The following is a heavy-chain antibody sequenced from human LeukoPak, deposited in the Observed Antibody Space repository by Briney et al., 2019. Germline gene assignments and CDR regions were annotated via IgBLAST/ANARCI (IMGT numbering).Heavy chain of an antibody. J-gene: IGHJ4*02. V-gene: IGHV1-2*02. D-gene: IGHD3-22*01. CDR2: INPNSGGT. CDR1: GYTFTGYF. CDR3: ARDERYDSSGYPFDY. Sequence: ASVKVSCKASGYTFTGYFMHWVRQAPGQGLEWMGWINPNSGGTNYAQKFQGRVTMTRDTSISTAYIELSRLRSDDTAVYYCARDERYDSSGYPFDYWGQGTLVTVSS.